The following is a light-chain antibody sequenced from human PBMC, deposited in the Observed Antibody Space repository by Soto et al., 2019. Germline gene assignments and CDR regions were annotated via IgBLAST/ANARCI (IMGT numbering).Light chain of an antibody. CDR1: QSVSGSY. J-gene: IGKJ1*01. Sequence: EIMLTQAPGTLSLSPGDRATLSCRASQSVSGSYLAWYQQKPGQAPRLLIYDASSRATGIPDRFSGSGSGTDFTLTISRLEPEDFAVYYCQQYGSSPRTFGQGTKVYI. V-gene: IGKV3-20*01. CDR2: DAS. CDR3: QQYGSSPRT.